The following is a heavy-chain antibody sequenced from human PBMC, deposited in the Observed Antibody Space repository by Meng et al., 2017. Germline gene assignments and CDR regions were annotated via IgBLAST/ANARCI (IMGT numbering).Heavy chain of an antibody. CDR1: GYTFTSYD. Sequence: VRGVKAGAEVKKPGAAVKVSCKASGYTFTSYDINWVRQATGQGLEWMGWMNPNSGNTGYAQKFQGRVTMTRNTSISTAYMELSSLRSEDTAVYYCARVRGSGSLGIFDYWGQGTLVTVSS. V-gene: IGHV1-8*01. CDR3: ARVRGSGSLGIFDY. J-gene: IGHJ4*02. CDR2: MNPNSGNT. D-gene: IGHD3-10*01.